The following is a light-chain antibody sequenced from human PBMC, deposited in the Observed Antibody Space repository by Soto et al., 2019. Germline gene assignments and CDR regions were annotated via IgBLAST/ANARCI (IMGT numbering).Light chain of an antibody. CDR1: QSISSY. V-gene: IGKV1-39*01. Sequence: DIQMTQSPSSLSAAVGDRVTTTCQASQSISSYLNWYQQKPGKAPKLLIYAASSLQSGVPSRFSGSGSGTDFTLTISRLEPEDFAVYYCQQYSTTRGTFGQGTKVDIK. CDR3: QQYSTTRGT. J-gene: IGKJ1*01. CDR2: AAS.